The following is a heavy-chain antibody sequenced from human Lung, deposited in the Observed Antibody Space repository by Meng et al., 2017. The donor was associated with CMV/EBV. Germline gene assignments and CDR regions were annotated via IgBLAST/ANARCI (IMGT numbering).Heavy chain of an antibody. CDR1: GYSISSGYY. J-gene: IGHJ4*02. Sequence: SXTLSLTCTVSGYSISSGYYWGWVRQPPGKGLVWIGSIYHSGSTYYNPSLKSRVTISVDTSKNQFSLKLSSVTAADTAVYYCARARFDYLGQGTLVTVSS. CDR2: IYHSGST. V-gene: IGHV4-38-2*02. CDR3: ARARFDY.